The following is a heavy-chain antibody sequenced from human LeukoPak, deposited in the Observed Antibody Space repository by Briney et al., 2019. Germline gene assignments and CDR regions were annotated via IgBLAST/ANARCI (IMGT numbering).Heavy chain of an antibody. CDR2: ISGSGGST. D-gene: IGHD6-13*01. Sequence: GGSLRLSCAASGFTFSSYAMSWVRQAPGKGLEWVSAISGSGGSTYYAHSVKGRFTISRDNSKNTLYLQMNSLRAEDTAVYYCATPLPSRSRSRIAAAGTGYWGQGTLVTVSS. CDR3: ATPLPSRSRSRIAAAGTGY. CDR1: GFTFSSYA. V-gene: IGHV3-23*01. J-gene: IGHJ4*02.